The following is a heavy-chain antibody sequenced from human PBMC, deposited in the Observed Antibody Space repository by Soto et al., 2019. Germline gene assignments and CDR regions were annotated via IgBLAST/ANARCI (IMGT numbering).Heavy chain of an antibody. J-gene: IGHJ6*01. CDR3: ARWWNDEEWVETMDV. CDR1: GFKFSEYG. D-gene: IGHD1-1*01. Sequence: QVQLVESGGAVVQPGRSLRLSCGASGFKFSEYGMHWVRQAPGKGLEWVAVIYYDGSNEHYSESVRGRFTISRDNSKNMLYLEMNSLRAEDTAIYYCARWWNDEEWVETMDVWGQGTTVTVSS. CDR2: IYYDGSNE. V-gene: IGHV3-33*01.